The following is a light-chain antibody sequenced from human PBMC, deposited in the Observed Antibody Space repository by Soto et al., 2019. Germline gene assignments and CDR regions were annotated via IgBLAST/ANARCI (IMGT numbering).Light chain of an antibody. Sequence: DIVMTQSPDSLAVSLGERATLHCKSSQTVLYSSNNKNYLSWYQQKPGQPPKLLIYWASTREPGVPDRFSGSGSGTDFTLTISSLQAEDVAVYYCQQYYDAPLTFGGGTKVDIK. V-gene: IGKV4-1*01. CDR3: QQYYDAPLT. CDR1: QTVLYSSNNKNY. J-gene: IGKJ4*01. CDR2: WAS.